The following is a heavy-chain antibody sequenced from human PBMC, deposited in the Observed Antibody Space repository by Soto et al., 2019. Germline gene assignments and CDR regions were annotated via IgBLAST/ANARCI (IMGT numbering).Heavy chain of an antibody. D-gene: IGHD6-6*01. J-gene: IGHJ6*02. CDR1: GGSISSSSYY. CDR3: ARSGIAARPYYYYGMDV. CDR2: IYYSGST. Sequence: PSETLSLTCTVSGGSISSSSYYWGWIRQPPGKGLEWIGSIYYSGSTYYNPSLKSRVTISVDTSKNQFSLKLSSVTAADTAVYYCARSGIAARPYYYYGMDVWGQGTTVT. V-gene: IGHV4-39*01.